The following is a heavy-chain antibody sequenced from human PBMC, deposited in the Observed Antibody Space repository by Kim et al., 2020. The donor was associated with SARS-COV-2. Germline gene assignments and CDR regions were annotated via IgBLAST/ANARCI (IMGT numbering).Heavy chain of an antibody. Sequence: GGSLRLSCAASGFTFSNAWMSWVRQAPGKGLEWVGHIKSKTDGGTTDYAAPVKGRFTISRDDSKNTLYLQMNSLKTEDTAVYYCTTLVRGAVASYWGQGTLVSVSS. CDR1: GFTFSNAW. CDR3: TTLVRGAVASY. V-gene: IGHV3-15*01. J-gene: IGHJ4*02. CDR2: IKSKTDGGTT. D-gene: IGHD3-10*01.